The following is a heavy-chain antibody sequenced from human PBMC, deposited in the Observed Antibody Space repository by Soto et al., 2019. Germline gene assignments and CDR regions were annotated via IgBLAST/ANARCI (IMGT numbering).Heavy chain of an antibody. D-gene: IGHD1-1*01. Sequence: ASLKVSCKASGYTFTSYGISWVRQAPGQGLEWMGWISAYNDNINYAQNFQGRVTMTTDTSTSTAYMELRSLRSDDTAVYYCARDRLGSNGDYWGQGTLVTVS. CDR3: ARDRLGSNGDY. V-gene: IGHV1-18*04. J-gene: IGHJ4*02. CDR2: ISAYNDNI. CDR1: GYTFTSYG.